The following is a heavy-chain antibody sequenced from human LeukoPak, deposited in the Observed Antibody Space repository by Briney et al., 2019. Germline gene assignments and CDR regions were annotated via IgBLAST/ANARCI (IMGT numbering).Heavy chain of an antibody. J-gene: IGHJ2*01. D-gene: IGHD5-24*01. Sequence: PSETLSLTCTVSGYSISSGYYWGWIRQPPGKGLEWIGSIYHSGSSYYNPSLKSRVTISVDTSKNQFSLKLSSVTAADTAVYYCARVMVGDGYNWNWYFDLWGRGTLVTVSS. CDR2: IYHSGSS. CDR1: GYSISSGYY. CDR3: ARVMVGDGYNWNWYFDL. V-gene: IGHV4-38-2*02.